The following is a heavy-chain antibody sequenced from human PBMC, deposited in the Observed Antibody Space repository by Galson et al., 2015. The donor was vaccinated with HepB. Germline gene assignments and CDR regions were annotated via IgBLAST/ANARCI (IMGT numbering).Heavy chain of an antibody. J-gene: IGHJ4*02. CDR2: ISGTGTYT. V-gene: IGHV3-11*06. CDR1: GFTFSDYY. D-gene: IGHD4-17*01. CDR3: ARVADSDYGDHAHFDY. Sequence: SLRLSCAASGFTFSDYYMSWIRQAPGKGLEWLSYISGTGTYTNYAASVKGRFTLSRDSAKNSLYLQMNSLRAEDTAVYFCARVADSDYGDHAHFDYWGQGSLVTVSS.